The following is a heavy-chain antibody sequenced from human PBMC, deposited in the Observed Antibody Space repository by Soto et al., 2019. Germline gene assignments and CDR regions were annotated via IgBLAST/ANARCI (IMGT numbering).Heavy chain of an antibody. V-gene: IGHV3-7*01. CDR2: VKRDGSEK. Sequence: EVQLVESGGGLVQPGGSLRLSCAASGFTFSNYWRTWVGQAPGKGREWVVNVKRDGSEKNYVDSGKGRFTISRDNAKNSLYLQMNSLRVEDTAVYYCVRGAWGFDLWGQGTLVTVSS. CDR3: VRGAWGFDL. D-gene: IGHD7-27*01. J-gene: IGHJ4*02. CDR1: GFTFSNYW.